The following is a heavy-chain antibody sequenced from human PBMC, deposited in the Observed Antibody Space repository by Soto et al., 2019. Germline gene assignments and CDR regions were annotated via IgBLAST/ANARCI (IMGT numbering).Heavy chain of an antibody. J-gene: IGHJ6*04. CDR3: AADAQLWLNYYYYGMDV. D-gene: IGHD5-18*01. CDR1: GFTFTSSA. CDR2: IVVGSGNT. Sequence: SGKVSCKASGFTFTSSAVQWVRQARGQRLEWIGWIVVGSGNTNYAQKFQERVTITRDMSTSTAYMELSSLRSEDTAVYYCAADAQLWLNYYYYGMDVWGKGTTVTVS. V-gene: IGHV1-58*01.